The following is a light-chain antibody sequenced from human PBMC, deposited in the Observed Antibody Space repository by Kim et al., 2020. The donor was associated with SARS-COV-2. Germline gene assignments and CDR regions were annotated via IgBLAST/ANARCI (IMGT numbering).Light chain of an antibody. Sequence: LSPGEGATLSCRASQSVSTSIAWYQQRRGQPPRLLVYGVSNRATGIPARFSGSGSGTDFTLTISSLEPEDFAVYFCQQYRDWPQTFGQGTKVDIK. CDR1: QSVSTS. J-gene: IGKJ1*01. V-gene: IGKV3-11*01. CDR2: GVS. CDR3: QQYRDWPQT.